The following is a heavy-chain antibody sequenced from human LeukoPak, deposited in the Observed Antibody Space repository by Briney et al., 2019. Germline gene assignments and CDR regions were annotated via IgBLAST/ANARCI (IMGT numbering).Heavy chain of an antibody. CDR2: ISSSSSTI. J-gene: IGHJ6*03. D-gene: IGHD2-2*01. Sequence: PGGSLRLSCAASGFTFSRYSMNWVRQAPGKGLEWLSYISSSSSTIYYADSVKGRFTISRDNAKNSLYLQMNSLRAEDTAVYYCARSAPEVYCSSTSCYLPQNYYYYYMDVWGKGTTVTVSS. CDR3: ARSAPEVYCSSTSCYLPQNYYYYYMDV. CDR1: GFTFSRYS. V-gene: IGHV3-48*01.